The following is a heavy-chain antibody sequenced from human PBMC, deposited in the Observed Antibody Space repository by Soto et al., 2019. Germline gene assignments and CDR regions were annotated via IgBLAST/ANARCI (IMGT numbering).Heavy chain of an antibody. CDR3: AKVDVSTAGSFDY. CDR2: INPSGNST. J-gene: IGHJ4*02. Sequence: GGSLRLSCVASGFTFSRHGLSWVRQAPGKGLEWVSTINPSGNSTFYADSVKGRFTISRDNSKNTVYLQMNSLSVGDTAVYLCAKVDVSTAGSFDYWGQGALVTVSS. D-gene: IGHD6-13*01. V-gene: IGHV3-23*01. CDR1: GFTFSRHG.